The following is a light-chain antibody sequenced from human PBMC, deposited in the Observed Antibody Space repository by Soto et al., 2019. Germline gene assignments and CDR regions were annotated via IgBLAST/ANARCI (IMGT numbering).Light chain of an antibody. V-gene: IGKV3-11*01. Sequence: EIVLTQSPATLSLSPGERATLSCRASQCVSSYLAWYQQKPGQAPRLLIYDASNRATGIPARFSGSGSETDFTLTISSLEPEDFAVYYCQQRSNWWTFGQGTKVEIK. J-gene: IGKJ1*01. CDR3: QQRSNWWT. CDR1: QCVSSY. CDR2: DAS.